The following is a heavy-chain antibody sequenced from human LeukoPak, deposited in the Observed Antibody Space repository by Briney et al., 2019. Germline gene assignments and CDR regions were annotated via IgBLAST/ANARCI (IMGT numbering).Heavy chain of an antibody. V-gene: IGHV3-23*01. Sequence: GGSLRLSCAASGFTFSNYAMNWVRQAPGKGLEWVSLISSSGDNAYYAESVRGRFTISRDKSKNTVSLQMNSLRGEDTAVYYCAKDVRVGGGGMDVWGQGTTVTVSS. CDR2: ISSSGDNA. CDR1: GFTFSNYA. J-gene: IGHJ6*02. D-gene: IGHD1-26*01. CDR3: AKDVRVGGGGMDV.